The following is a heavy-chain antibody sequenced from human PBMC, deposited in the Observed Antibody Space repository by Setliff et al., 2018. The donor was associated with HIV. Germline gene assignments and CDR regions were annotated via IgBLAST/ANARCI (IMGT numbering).Heavy chain of an antibody. J-gene: IGHJ4*02. CDR1: GGSISSSSYY. Sequence: SETLSLTCTVSGGSISSSSYYWGWIRQPPGKGLEWIGTIYYSGGTYYKSSLKSRLIISLDTSKNQFSLNLRSVTAADTAVYFCASGGHRHHDYWGQGTLVTVSS. D-gene: IGHD1-26*01. CDR3: ASGGHRHHDY. CDR2: IYYSGGT. V-gene: IGHV4-39*07.